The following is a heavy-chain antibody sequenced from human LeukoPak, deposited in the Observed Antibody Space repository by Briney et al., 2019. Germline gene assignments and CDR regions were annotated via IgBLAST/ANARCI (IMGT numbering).Heavy chain of an antibody. V-gene: IGHV3-33*01. CDR1: GFTFSTYA. CDR3: ARGNGDYRLGSVSADY. J-gene: IGHJ4*02. CDR2: IWHDASHK. Sequence: PGGSLRLSCAASGFTFSTYAMHWVRQAPGKGLEWVALIWHDASHKFYTDSVKGRFTISRDISKNTLYLYLQMNSLRAEDTAVYYCARGNGDYRLGSVSADYWGQGTLVTVSS. D-gene: IGHD4-17*01.